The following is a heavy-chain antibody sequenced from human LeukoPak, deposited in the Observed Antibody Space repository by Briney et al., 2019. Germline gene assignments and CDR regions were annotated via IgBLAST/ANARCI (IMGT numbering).Heavy chain of an antibody. CDR2: IDWDDDK. J-gene: IGHJ4*02. D-gene: IGHD3-10*01. CDR3: ARSVVRGVITHFDY. CDR1: GFSLSTTAMC. V-gene: IGHV2-70*11. Sequence: SGPALVKPTQTLTLTCTFSGFSLSTTAMCVSWIRQPPGKALEWLARIDWDDDKYYSTSLKTRLTISKDTSKNQVVLTMTNMDPVDTATYYCARSVVRGVITHFDYWGQGTLVTVSS.